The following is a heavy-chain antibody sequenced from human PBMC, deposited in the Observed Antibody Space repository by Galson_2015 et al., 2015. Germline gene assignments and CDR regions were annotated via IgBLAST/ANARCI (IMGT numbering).Heavy chain of an antibody. CDR3: ARDGAFDI. CDR1: GDSVSSNSAA. J-gene: IGHJ3*02. Sequence: CAISGDSVSSNSAAWNWIRQSPSRGLEWLGRTYYRSKWYNDYAVSVKSRITINPDTSKNQFSLKLSSVTAADTAAYYCARDGAFDIWGQGTMVTVSS. V-gene: IGHV6-1*01. CDR2: TYYRSKWYN.